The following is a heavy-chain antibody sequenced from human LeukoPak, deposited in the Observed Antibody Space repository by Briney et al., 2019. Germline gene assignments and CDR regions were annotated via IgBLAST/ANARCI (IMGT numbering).Heavy chain of an antibody. CDR2: IYDSGST. CDR1: GDSISTSNYY. CDR3: ARMVPAAKVVDY. V-gene: IGHV4-39*01. J-gene: IGHJ4*02. Sequence: PSETLSLTCTVSGDSISTSNYYWGWIRQPPGKGLEWIGSIYDSGSTYYKPSLKSRVTILVDTSKNQFSLKLSSVTAADTAVYYCARMVPAAKVVDYWGQGTLVTVSS. D-gene: IGHD2-2*01.